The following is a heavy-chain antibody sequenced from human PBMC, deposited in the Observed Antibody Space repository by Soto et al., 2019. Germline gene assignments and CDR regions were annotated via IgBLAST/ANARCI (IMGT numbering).Heavy chain of an antibody. Sequence: QVQLVQSGAEVKKPGASVKVSCKASGYTFTNYAMHWVRQAPGQRLEWMGWINAAIGNTKYSQKFQGSVTITRDTSANTAYMELSSLRSEDTAVYYCARRNVYGSGSYSFDYWGQGTLCTVSS. D-gene: IGHD3-10*01. CDR2: INAAIGNT. CDR1: GYTFTNYA. J-gene: IGHJ4*02. CDR3: ARRNVYGSGSYSFDY. V-gene: IGHV1-3*01.